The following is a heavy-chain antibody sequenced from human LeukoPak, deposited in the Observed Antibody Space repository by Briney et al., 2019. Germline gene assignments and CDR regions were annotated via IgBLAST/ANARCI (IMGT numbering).Heavy chain of an antibody. Sequence: PGGSLRLSCAASGFXFSSYGMHWVRQAPGKGLEWVAVISYDGSNKYYADSVKGRFTISRDNAKNTLYLQMNSLRAEDTAVYYCARGYNAVVVYWGQGTLVTVSS. CDR2: ISYDGSNK. CDR1: GFXFSSYG. J-gene: IGHJ4*02. CDR3: ARGYNAVVVY. D-gene: IGHD5-18*01. V-gene: IGHV3-30*03.